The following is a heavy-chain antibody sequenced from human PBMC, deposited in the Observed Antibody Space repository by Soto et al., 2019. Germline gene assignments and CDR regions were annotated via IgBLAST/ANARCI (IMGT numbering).Heavy chain of an antibody. J-gene: IGHJ4*02. V-gene: IGHV2-5*05. CDR3: AHHHYYGLGSCSFDY. CDR2: MYGDDDK. CDR1: GFSLSTSGVG. Sequence: QITLKESGPGLVKPTQTLTLTCTFSGFSLSTSGVGVGWIRQPPGKALAWLAVMYGDDDKRYGPSLKSRLTTAKDTSKNQVVLTMTNMDPLDTATYYCAHHHYYGLGSCSFDYWGQGTLVTVFS. D-gene: IGHD3-10*01.